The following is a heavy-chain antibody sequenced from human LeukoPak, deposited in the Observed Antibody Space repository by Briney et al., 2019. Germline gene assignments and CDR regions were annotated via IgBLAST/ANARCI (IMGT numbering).Heavy chain of an antibody. D-gene: IGHD1-7*01. CDR2: IKQDGSEK. J-gene: IGHJ3*02. CDR1: GFTFSSHW. V-gene: IGHV3-7*01. CDR3: ARKNWNYIGDAFDI. Sequence: GGSLRLSCAASGFTFSSHWMSWVRQAPGKGLEWVANIKQDGSEKYYVDSVKGRFTISRDNAKNSLYLQMNSLRAEDTAVYYCARKNWNYIGDAFDIWGQGTMVTVSS.